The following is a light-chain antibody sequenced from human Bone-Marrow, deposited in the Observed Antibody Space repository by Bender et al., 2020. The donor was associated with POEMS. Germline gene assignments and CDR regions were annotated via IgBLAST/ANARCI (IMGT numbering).Light chain of an antibody. V-gene: IGLV1-40*01. Sequence: QSVVTQPPSLSEAPRQRVTISCSGSSSNIGNHGFNWYQQLPGAAPKLLIYANNVRSSGFPDRFSGSKSGTSASLAITGLQAEDEATYYCQSFDSSLREVFGGGTKLTVL. J-gene: IGLJ3*02. CDR2: ANN. CDR1: SSNIGNHG. CDR3: QSFDSSLREV.